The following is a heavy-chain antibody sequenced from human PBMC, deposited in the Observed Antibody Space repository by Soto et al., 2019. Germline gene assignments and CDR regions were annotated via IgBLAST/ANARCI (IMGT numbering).Heavy chain of an antibody. J-gene: IGHJ5*02. CDR2: ISSSSSYI. D-gene: IGHD5-12*01. V-gene: IGHV3-21*01. CDR1: GFTFSSYS. CDR3: ARDWQRDSGYDSSWFDP. Sequence: PGGSLRLSCAASGFTFSSYSMNWVRQAPGKGLEWVSSISSSSSYIYYADSVKGRFTISRDNAKNSLYLQMNSLRAEDTAVYYCARDWQRDSGYDSSWFDPWGQGTLVTVSS.